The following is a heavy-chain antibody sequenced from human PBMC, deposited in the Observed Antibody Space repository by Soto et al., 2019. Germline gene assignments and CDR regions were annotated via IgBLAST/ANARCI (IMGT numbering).Heavy chain of an antibody. CDR3: ATDGRGGVFDS. CDR2: IKEDGSET. D-gene: IGHD3-16*01. Sequence: GGSLRLSCVASGFSFSNYWMTWVRQAPGKGLEWVANIKEDGSETYHEDSVKGRFTISRDNAKKSLYLQMNSLRGDDTAVYYWATDGRGGVFDSWGQGTKVTVSS. J-gene: IGHJ3*02. CDR1: GFSFSNYW. V-gene: IGHV3-7*05.